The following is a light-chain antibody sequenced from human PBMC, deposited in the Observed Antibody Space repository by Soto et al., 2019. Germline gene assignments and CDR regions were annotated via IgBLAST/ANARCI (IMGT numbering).Light chain of an antibody. CDR1: QSISSW. Sequence: DIQMTQSPSTLSASVGDRVTITCRASQSISSWLAWYQQKPGKAPKLLIYKAPSLESGVPSRFSGNGSGTEFTLTMTSLPPADFATYDCAQYNSYSYAFSRATKL. J-gene: IGKJ2*01. CDR3: AQYNSYSYA. CDR2: KAP. V-gene: IGKV1-5*03.